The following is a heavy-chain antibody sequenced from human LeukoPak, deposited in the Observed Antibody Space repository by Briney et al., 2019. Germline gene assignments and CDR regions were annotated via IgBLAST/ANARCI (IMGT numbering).Heavy chain of an antibody. CDR3: AKDRGYSGYGMDY. J-gene: IGHJ4*02. D-gene: IGHD5-12*01. V-gene: IGHV3-23*01. CDR2: ISGSGDST. Sequence: GGSLRLSCAASGFTFDDYGMSWVRQAPGKGLEWVSGISGSGDSTYYADSVKGRFTISRDNSKNTLYLQMNSLRAEDTAIYYCAKDRGYSGYGMDYWGQGTLVTVSS. CDR1: GFTFDDYG.